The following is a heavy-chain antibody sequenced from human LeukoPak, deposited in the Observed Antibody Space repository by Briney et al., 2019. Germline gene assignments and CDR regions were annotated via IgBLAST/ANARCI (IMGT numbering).Heavy chain of an antibody. Sequence: SETLSLTCTVSGGSISSSSYYWGWIRQPPGKGLEWIGSIYYSGSTYYNPSLKSRVTISVDTSKNQFSLKLSSVTAADTAVYYCARGSLYGEYVFDSWGQGTLVTVSS. CDR3: ARGSLYGEYVFDS. CDR2: IYYSGST. V-gene: IGHV4-39*07. J-gene: IGHJ4*02. D-gene: IGHD4-17*01. CDR1: GGSISSSSYY.